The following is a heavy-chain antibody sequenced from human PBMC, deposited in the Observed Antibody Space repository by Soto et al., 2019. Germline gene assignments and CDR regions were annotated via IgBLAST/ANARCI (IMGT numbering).Heavy chain of an antibody. CDR2: FDPEDGET. CDR1: GYTLTELS. Sequence: ASVKVSCKVSGYTLTELSMHWVRQAPGKGLEWMGGFDPEDGETIYAQKFQGRVTMTEDTSTDTAYMELSSLRSEDTAVYYCATWSSQSAAAGPWGCFDPWGQGTLVTVSS. V-gene: IGHV1-24*01. J-gene: IGHJ5*02. D-gene: IGHD6-13*01. CDR3: ATWSSQSAAAGPWGCFDP.